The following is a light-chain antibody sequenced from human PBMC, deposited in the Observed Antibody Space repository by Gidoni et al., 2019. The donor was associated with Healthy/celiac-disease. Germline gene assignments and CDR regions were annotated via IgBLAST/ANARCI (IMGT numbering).Light chain of an antibody. CDR3: QAWDSSTVV. J-gene: IGLJ2*01. V-gene: IGLV3-1*01. Sequence: SYELTQPPSVSVSPGQTASITCSGDKLGDKYACWYQQKPGQSPVLVIYQDSKRPSGIPERFSGSNSGHTATLTLSGTQAMDEADYYCQAWDSSTVVFGGGTKLTVL. CDR1: KLGDKY. CDR2: QDS.